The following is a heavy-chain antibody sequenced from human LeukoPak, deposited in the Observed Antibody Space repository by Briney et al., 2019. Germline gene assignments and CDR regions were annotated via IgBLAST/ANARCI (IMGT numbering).Heavy chain of an antibody. V-gene: IGHV1-8*01. CDR2: MNPNRGNT. CDR3: ARFLGYCSGGSCYSKSYYYYYGMDV. Sequence: ASVKVSCKASGYTFTSYDINWGRQATGQGREWMGWMNPNRGNTGYAQKFQGRVTMTRNTSISTAYMELSSLRSEDTAVYYCARFLGYCSGGSCYSKSYYYYYGMDVWGQGTTVTVSS. D-gene: IGHD2-15*01. CDR1: GYTFTSYD. J-gene: IGHJ6*02.